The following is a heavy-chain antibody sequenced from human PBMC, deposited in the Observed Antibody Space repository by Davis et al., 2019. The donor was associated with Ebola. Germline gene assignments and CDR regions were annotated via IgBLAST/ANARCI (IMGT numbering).Heavy chain of an antibody. J-gene: IGHJ6*02. CDR1: GGSFSGYY. V-gene: IGHV4-34*01. Sequence: GSLRLSCAVYGGSFSGYYWSWIRQPPGKGLEWIGEINHSGSTTYNPSLKSRVTMSVDTSKNQFSLNLRSVTAADTAIYYCARDFWNGYPGAYGLDVWGRGTTVTVTS. CDR2: INHSGST. CDR3: ARDFWNGYPGAYGLDV. D-gene: IGHD3-3*01.